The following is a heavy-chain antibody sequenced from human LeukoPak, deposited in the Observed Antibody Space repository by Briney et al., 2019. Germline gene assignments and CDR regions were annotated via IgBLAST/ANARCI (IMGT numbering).Heavy chain of an antibody. CDR2: TKPDGSAK. V-gene: IGHV3-7*01. J-gene: IGHJ6*02. D-gene: IGHD4-23*01. Sequence: GESLRLSCAASGFTFRNYWMGFVRQAPGKGPEWVANTKPDGSAKYYADSVRGRFTTSRDNANNFLYLQMNSLRAEDTAVYYCARRHGDNPHTDLGLNYYCYGMCVWGQGTTVTVSS. CDR3: ARRHGDNPHTDLGLNYYCYGMCV. CDR1: GFTFRNYW.